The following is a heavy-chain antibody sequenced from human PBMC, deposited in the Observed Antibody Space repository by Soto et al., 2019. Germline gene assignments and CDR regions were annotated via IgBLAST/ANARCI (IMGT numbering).Heavy chain of an antibody. J-gene: IGHJ5*02. CDR1: GFTFSNYW. Sequence: PGGSLRLSCAASGFTFSNYWMSWVRQAPGKGLEWVANIKQDGSDKYYVGSVKGRFTISRDNAKSLLYLQMNSLRAEDTAVYYCARYNYGPNWFDPWGQGTLVTVSS. CDR3: ARYNYGPNWFDP. D-gene: IGHD3-10*01. CDR2: IKQDGSDK. V-gene: IGHV3-7*03.